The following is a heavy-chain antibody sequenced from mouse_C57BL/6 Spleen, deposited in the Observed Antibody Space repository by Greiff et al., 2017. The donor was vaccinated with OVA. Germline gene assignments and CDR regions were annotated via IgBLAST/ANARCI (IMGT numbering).Heavy chain of an antibody. Sequence: QVQLQQSGAELARPGASVKMSCKASGYTFTSYTMHWVKQRPGQGLEWIGYITPSSGYTKYNQKFKDKATLTADKSSSTAYMQLSSLTSEDSAVYYCAREGYGYDPFDYWGQGTTLTVSS. V-gene: IGHV1-4*01. CDR3: AREGYGYDPFDY. D-gene: IGHD2-2*01. CDR1: GYTFTSYT. CDR2: ITPSSGYT. J-gene: IGHJ2*01.